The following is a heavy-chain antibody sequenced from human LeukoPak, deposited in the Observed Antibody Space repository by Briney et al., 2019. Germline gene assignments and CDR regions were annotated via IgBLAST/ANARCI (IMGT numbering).Heavy chain of an antibody. V-gene: IGHV1-46*03. CDR1: GYTFTSYY. J-gene: IGHJ4*02. CDR3: ARVGSTYQVGAKDFDY. D-gene: IGHD1-26*01. CDR2: INPSGGST. Sequence: ASVKVSCTASGYTFTSYYMHWVRQSPGQGLEWMGIINPSGGSTSYAQKFQGRVTMTRDTSTSTVYMELSSLRSEDTAVYYCARVGSTYQVGAKDFDYWGQGTLVTVSS.